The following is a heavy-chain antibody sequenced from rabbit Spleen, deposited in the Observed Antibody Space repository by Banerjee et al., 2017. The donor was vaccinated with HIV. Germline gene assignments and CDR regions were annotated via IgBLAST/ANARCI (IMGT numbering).Heavy chain of an antibody. CDR3: ARAIVPWLGLTRLDL. D-gene: IGHD4-1*01. J-gene: IGHJ3*01. CDR1: GIDFTNYY. CDR2: IYAARGTT. Sequence: QLTETGGGLVQPGGSLTLSCKASGIDFTNYYITWVRQAPGKGLEWIVIIYAARGTTDYASWVNGRFTISSDNAQSTVDLKMTRLTAADTATYFCARAIVPWLGLTRLDLWGPGTLVTVS. V-gene: IGHV1S7*01.